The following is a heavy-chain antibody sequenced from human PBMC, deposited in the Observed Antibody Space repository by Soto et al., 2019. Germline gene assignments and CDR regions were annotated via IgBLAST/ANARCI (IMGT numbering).Heavy chain of an antibody. CDR2: IIPIFGTA. Sequence: KVSCKASGGTFSSYAISWVRQAPGQGLEWMGGIIPIFGTANYAQKFQGRVTITADKSTSTAYMELSSLRSEDTAVYYCARDPDIVVVPAASGYGMDVWGQGTTVTVSS. V-gene: IGHV1-69*06. J-gene: IGHJ6*02. CDR3: ARDPDIVVVPAASGYGMDV. CDR1: GGTFSSYA. D-gene: IGHD2-2*01.